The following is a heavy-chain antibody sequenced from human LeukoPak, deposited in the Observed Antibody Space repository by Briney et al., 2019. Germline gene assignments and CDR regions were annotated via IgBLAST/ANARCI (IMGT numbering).Heavy chain of an antibody. V-gene: IGHV3-30*02. CDR2: IRYDGSNK. CDR1: GFTFSSYG. CDR3: ARDSHDSSGTNWFDP. Sequence: GGSLRLSCAASGFTFSSYGMHWVRQAPGKGLEWVAFIRYDGSNKYYADSVKGRFTISRDNAKNSLYLQMNSLRAEDTALYYCARDSHDSSGTNWFDPWGQGTLVTVSS. J-gene: IGHJ5*02. D-gene: IGHD3-22*01.